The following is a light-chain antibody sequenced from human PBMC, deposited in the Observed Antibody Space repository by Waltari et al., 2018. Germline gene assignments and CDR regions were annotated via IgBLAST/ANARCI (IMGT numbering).Light chain of an antibody. J-gene: IGKJ1*01. CDR1: QSVSTW. CDR2: KAS. Sequence: DIQMTQSPSTLSAFVGDRVTITCRASQSVSTWLAWFQQKPGKAPKLVVYKASTLESGVPSRFSGRGSGTEFILTISSLQPDDFATYYCQQYNSRSPWTFGQGTKVEIK. V-gene: IGKV1-5*03. CDR3: QQYNSRSPWT.